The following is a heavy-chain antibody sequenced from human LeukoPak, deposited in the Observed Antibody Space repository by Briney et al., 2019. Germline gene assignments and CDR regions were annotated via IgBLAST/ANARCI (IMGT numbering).Heavy chain of an antibody. CDR2: IDGDGSST. Sequence: GGSLRLSCAASGFTFSSYWMQWVRQAPGQGLVWVSRIDGDGSSTNYADSVKGRFTISRDNAKNTLYLHMNSLRAEDTAVYCCARGYSGYFYYWGQGTLVTVSS. CDR3: ARGYSGYFYY. J-gene: IGHJ4*02. CDR1: GFTFSSYW. D-gene: IGHD5-12*01. V-gene: IGHV3-74*01.